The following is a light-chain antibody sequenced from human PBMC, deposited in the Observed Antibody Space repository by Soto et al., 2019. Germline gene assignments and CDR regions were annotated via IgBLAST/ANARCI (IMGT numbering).Light chain of an antibody. V-gene: IGLV2-8*01. CDR2: EVS. J-gene: IGLJ2*01. CDR3: SSYAGSNIVV. CDR1: SSDVGGYNY. Sequence: QSALTQPPSASGSPGQSVTISCTGTSSDVGGYNYVSWYQQHPGKAPKLMIYEVSKRPSGVPDRFSGSKSGNTASLTVSGLQAEDEPDYYCSSYAGSNIVVFGGGTKVTVL.